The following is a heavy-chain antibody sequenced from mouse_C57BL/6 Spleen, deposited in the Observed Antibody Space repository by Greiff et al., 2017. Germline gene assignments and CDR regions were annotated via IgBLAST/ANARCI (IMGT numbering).Heavy chain of an antibody. D-gene: IGHD2-3*01. Sequence: EVQLQESGPELVKPGASVKMSCKASGYTFTDYNMHWVKQSHGKSLEWIGYINPNNGGTSYNQKFKGKATLTVNKSSSTAYMELRSLTSEDSALYYCARCDGQYYYAMDYWGQGTSVTVSS. V-gene: IGHV1-22*01. J-gene: IGHJ4*01. CDR3: ARCDGQYYYAMDY. CDR1: GYTFTDYN. CDR2: INPNNGGT.